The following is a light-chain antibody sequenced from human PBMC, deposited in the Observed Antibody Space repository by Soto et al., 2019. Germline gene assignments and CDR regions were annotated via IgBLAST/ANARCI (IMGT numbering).Light chain of an antibody. CDR2: DAS. V-gene: IGKV1-5*01. Sequence: DLQMTQSPSTLSASVGDRVTITCRASQSISSWLAWYQQKPGKAPKLLIYDASSLESGVPSRFSGSGSGTEFTLTISSLQPDDFATYYCQQYNSYPWTFGHGTKVEIK. CDR1: QSISSW. J-gene: IGKJ1*01. CDR3: QQYNSYPWT.